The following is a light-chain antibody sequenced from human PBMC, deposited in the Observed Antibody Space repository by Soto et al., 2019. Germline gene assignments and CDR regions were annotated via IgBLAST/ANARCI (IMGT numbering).Light chain of an antibody. CDR1: SSNIGAGFD. J-gene: IGLJ2*01. V-gene: IGLV1-40*01. CDR2: GNS. CDR3: QVWDSSSDRRVV. Sequence: QAVVTQPPSVSGAPGQRVTISCTGSSSNIGAGFDVHWYHQIAGTAPKLLIYGNSNRPSGVPDRFSGSKSGTSASLAITRVEAGDEADYHCQVWDSSSDRRVVFGGGTKLTVL.